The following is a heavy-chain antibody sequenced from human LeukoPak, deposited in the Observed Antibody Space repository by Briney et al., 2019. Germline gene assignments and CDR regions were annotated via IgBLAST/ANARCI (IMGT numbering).Heavy chain of an antibody. CDR2: INHSGST. J-gene: IGHJ2*01. Sequence: PSETLSLTCAVYGGSFSGYYWSWIRQPPGKGLEWLGEINHSGSTNYNPSLKSRVTISVDTSKNQFSLKLSSVTAADTAVYYCARGGYSYGPAWYFDLWGRGTLVTVSS. D-gene: IGHD5-18*01. CDR1: GGSFSGYY. V-gene: IGHV4-34*01. CDR3: ARGGYSYGPAWYFDL.